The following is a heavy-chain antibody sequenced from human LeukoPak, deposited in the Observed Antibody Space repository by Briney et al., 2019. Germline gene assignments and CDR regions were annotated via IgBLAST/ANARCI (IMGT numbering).Heavy chain of an antibody. Sequence: SETLSLTCTVSGGSISTYYWAWIRQPPGKGLECIGYIYTSGSTNYNPSLKSRVTISADTSKNQFSLKLSSVTAADTAVYYCARRITIFGVTIFDYWGQGTLVTVSS. CDR2: IYTSGST. D-gene: IGHD3-3*01. CDR1: GGSISTYY. CDR3: ARRITIFGVTIFDY. J-gene: IGHJ4*02. V-gene: IGHV4-4*09.